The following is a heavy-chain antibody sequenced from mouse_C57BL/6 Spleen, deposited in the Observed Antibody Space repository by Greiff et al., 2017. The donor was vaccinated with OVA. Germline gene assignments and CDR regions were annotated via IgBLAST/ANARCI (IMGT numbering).Heavy chain of an antibody. J-gene: IGHJ3*01. D-gene: IGHD1-1*01. V-gene: IGHV5-17*01. CDR1: GFTFSDYG. CDR3: ARGDYYGTQFAY. Sequence: EVQGVESGGGLVKPGGSLKLSCAASGFTFSDYGMHWVRQAPEKGLEWVAYISSGSSTIYYADTVKGRFTISRDNAKNTLFLQMTSLRSEDTAMYYCARGDYYGTQFAYWGQGTLVTVSA. CDR2: ISSGSSTI.